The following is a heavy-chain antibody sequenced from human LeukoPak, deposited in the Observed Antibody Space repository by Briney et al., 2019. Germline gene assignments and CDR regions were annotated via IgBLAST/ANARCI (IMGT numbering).Heavy chain of an antibody. CDR2: INPNSGGT. Sequence: ASVKVFCKTSGYSFTEYYMHWVRLAPGQGLEWMGWINPNSGGTSAAQKFQGRVTMTRDTSITTVYMEVSWLTSDDTAIYYCARADRLHGGPYLIGPWGQGTLVTASS. CDR1: GYSFTEYY. CDR3: ARADRLHGGPYLIGP. V-gene: IGHV1-2*02. J-gene: IGHJ5*02. D-gene: IGHD2-21*01.